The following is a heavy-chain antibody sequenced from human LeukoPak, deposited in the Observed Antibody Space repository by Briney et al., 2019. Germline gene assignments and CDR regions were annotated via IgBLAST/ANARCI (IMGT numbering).Heavy chain of an antibody. Sequence: PGGSLRLSCAASGFTFSTYAMSWVRQAPGKGLEWVSAISHSGGNTYYADSVKGRFTISRDNSKNTLYLQMNSLRAEDTAVYYCAKEGSSAWYGDPLDYWGQGTLVTVSS. CDR3: AKEGSSAWYGDPLDY. CDR2: ISHSGGNT. CDR1: GFTFSTYA. V-gene: IGHV3-23*01. D-gene: IGHD6-19*01. J-gene: IGHJ4*02.